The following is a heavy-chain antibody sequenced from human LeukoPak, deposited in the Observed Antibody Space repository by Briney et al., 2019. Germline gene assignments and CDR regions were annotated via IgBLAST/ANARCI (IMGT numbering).Heavy chain of an antibody. Sequence: SETLSLTCTVSGGSISSGGYYWSWLRQHPGKGLEWIGYIYYSGSTYYNPSLKSRVTISVDTSKNQFSLKLSSVTAADTAVYYCARGQGSYGYGSPSRWGQGTLVTVSS. J-gene: IGHJ4*02. CDR3: ARGQGSYGYGSPSR. D-gene: IGHD5-18*01. CDR2: IYYSGST. CDR1: GGSISSGGYY. V-gene: IGHV4-31*03.